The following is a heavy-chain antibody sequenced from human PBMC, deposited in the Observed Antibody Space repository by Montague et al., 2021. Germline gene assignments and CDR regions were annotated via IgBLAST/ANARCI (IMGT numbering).Heavy chain of an antibody. Sequence: SETLSLTCTVSGGSISSNSYWWAWIRQPPGKGLEYVGTTFNTGSSYYTPSLQSRVTISVDTSKNQFSLRLIAVTAAATAVYYCARSLYCIGGSCYSGFDPWGQGTLVTVSS. CDR2: TFNTGSS. CDR3: ARSLYCIGGSCYSGFDP. J-gene: IGHJ5*02. D-gene: IGHD2-15*01. CDR1: GGSISSNSYW. V-gene: IGHV4-39*01.